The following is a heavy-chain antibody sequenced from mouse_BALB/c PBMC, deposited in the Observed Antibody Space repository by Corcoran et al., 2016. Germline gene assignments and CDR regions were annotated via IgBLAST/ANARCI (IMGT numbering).Heavy chain of an antibody. CDR2: IDPENGNT. Sequence: EVQLQQSGAELVRPGALVKLSCKASGFNIKDYYMHWVKQRPEQGLEWIGWIDPENGNTIYDPKFQGKASITADTSSNTAYLQLSSLTSEDTAVYYCARVSTGYYFDWWGQGTTLTVSS. CDR3: ARVSTGYYFDW. J-gene: IGHJ2*01. CDR1: GFNIKDYY. V-gene: IGHV14-1*02. D-gene: IGHD2-1*01.